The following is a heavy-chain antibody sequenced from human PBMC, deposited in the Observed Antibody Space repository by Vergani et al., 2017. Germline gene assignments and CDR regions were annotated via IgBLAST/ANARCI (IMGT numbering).Heavy chain of an antibody. V-gene: IGHV3-30*04. D-gene: IGHD2/OR15-2a*01. J-gene: IGHJ4*02. CDR3: ASELSIGY. CDR1: GFTFSSYA. CDR2: ISYDGSNK. Sequence: QVQLVESGGGVVQPGRSLRLSCAASGFTFSSYAMHWVRQAPGKGLEWVAVISYDGSNKYYADSVKGRFTISRDNSKDMLYLQMNSLRAEDTAVYYCASELSIGYWGQGMLVTVSS.